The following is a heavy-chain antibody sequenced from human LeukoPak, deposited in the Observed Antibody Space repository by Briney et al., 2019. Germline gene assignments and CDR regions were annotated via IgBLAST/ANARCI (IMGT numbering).Heavy chain of an antibody. V-gene: IGHV4-34*01. Sequence: SETLSLTCIISGGSISDYYWSWIRQPPGKGLEWIGEINHSGSTNYNPSLKSRVTISVDTSKNQFSLKLSSVTAADTAVYYCARGWGVIVVVTAGWFDPWGQGTLVTVSS. CDR3: ARGWGVIVVVTAGWFDP. J-gene: IGHJ5*02. CDR1: GGSISDYY. D-gene: IGHD2-21*02. CDR2: INHSGST.